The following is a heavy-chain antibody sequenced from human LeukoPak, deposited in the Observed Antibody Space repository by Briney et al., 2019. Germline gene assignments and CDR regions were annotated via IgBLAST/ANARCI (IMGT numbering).Heavy chain of an antibody. D-gene: IGHD6-19*01. Sequence: GGSLRLSGAASEFSFRNYWMTWVRQAPGKGLEWVANINQDGSEKHYVDSVKGRFTISRDNGKDSLYLQMNSLRAEDTAAYYCARGQWRADRWGQGTLVTVSS. V-gene: IGHV3-7*03. J-gene: IGHJ4*02. CDR2: INQDGSEK. CDR3: ARGQWRADR. CDR1: EFSFRNYW.